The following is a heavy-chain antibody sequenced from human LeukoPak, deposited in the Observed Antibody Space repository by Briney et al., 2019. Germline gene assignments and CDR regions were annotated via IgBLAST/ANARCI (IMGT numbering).Heavy chain of an antibody. J-gene: IGHJ4*02. Sequence: PGGSLRLSCAASGFTCSIYSMNWVRPAPGKGLEWFSSISSSSSYIYYADSVKGRFTISRDNAKNSLYLQMNSLRAEDTAVYYCARVTTMVRGPLFDYWGQGTLVTVSS. CDR3: ARVTTMVRGPLFDY. CDR2: ISSSSSYI. CDR1: GFTCSIYS. V-gene: IGHV3-21*01. D-gene: IGHD3-10*01.